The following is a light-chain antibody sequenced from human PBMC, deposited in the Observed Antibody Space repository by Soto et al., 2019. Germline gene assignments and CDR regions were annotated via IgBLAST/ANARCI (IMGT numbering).Light chain of an antibody. CDR2: WAS. CDR3: QQYYSTPLT. V-gene: IGKV4-1*01. J-gene: IGKJ3*01. CDR1: QSVLYSSNNKNY. Sequence: DIVMTQSPDSLAVSLGERATINCKSSQSVLYSSNNKNYLAWYQQKPGQPPKLLIYWASTRESGVPDRFSGSGSGTDFTLTISSLQAEDVAVYYCQQYYSTPLTFGPATTVDIK.